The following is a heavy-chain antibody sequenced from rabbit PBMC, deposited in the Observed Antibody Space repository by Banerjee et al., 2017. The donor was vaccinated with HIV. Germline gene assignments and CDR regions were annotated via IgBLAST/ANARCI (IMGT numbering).Heavy chain of an antibody. V-gene: IGHV1S45*01. CDR3: ARDPYDGYVGWDL. J-gene: IGHJ4*01. Sequence: QDQLEESGGDLVKPEGSLTLTCTASGFSFSNKYVMCWVRQAPGKGLEWIACINSDSGSTHYAGWAKGRFTISKTSSTTVTLQMTSLTAADMATYFCARDPYDGYVGWDLWGPGTLVT. CDR2: INSDSGST. CDR1: GFSFSNKYV. D-gene: IGHD6-1*01.